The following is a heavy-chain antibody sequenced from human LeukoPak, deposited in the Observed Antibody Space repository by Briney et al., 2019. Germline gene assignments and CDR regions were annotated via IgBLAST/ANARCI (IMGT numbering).Heavy chain of an antibody. V-gene: IGHV1-2*02. CDR1: GYTFTGYY. Sequence: GASVKDSCKSSGYTFTGYYMHWVRQAPGHGLEGMGWINPNNGDTKFAQNFQGRVTLTMDMSITTAYMEINRLRSDDTAVYYCARDQIAAPDHFDYWGQGTVVIVST. D-gene: IGHD6-6*01. J-gene: IGHJ4*02. CDR3: ARDQIAAPDHFDY. CDR2: INPNNGDT.